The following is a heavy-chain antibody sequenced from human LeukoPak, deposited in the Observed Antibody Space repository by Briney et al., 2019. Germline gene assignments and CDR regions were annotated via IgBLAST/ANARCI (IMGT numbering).Heavy chain of an antibody. CDR2: ISGSGGST. CDR3: ARGSGSYADMDV. Sequence: GGTLRLSCAASGFTFSSYGMSWVRQAPGKGLEWVSAISGSGGSTYYADSVKGRFTISRDNAKNSLYLQMNSLRAEDTAVYYCARGSGSYADMDVWGKGTTVTVSS. V-gene: IGHV3-23*01. J-gene: IGHJ6*03. CDR1: GFTFSSYG. D-gene: IGHD1-26*01.